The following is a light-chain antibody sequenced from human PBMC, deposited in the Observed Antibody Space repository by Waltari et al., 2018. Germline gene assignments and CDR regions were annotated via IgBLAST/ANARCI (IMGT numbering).Light chain of an antibody. CDR2: EVN. V-gene: IGLV2-14*01. Sequence: SALTQPAPVSGSPGQSITISCTGPSSDVGSYNFVSWYQQHPGKAPKLMIYEVNNRPSGVSNRFSGSKSGNTASLTISGLQAEDAADYYCSSYTSTNTVIFGGGTKLTVL. J-gene: IGLJ2*01. CDR1: SSDVGSYNF. CDR3: SSYTSTNTVI.